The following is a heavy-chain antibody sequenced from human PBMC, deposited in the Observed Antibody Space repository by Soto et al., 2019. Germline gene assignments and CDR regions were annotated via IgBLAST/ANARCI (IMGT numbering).Heavy chain of an antibody. V-gene: IGHV1-2*04. J-gene: IGHJ4*02. CDR1: GYTFTGYY. Sequence: ASVKVSCKASGYTFTGYYMHWVRQAPGQGLEWMGWINPNGGGTNYAQKFQGWVTMTRDTSISTAYMELSRLRSDDTAVYYCARDHSPDSSSWPANFDYWGQGTLVTVSS. CDR3: ARDHSPDSSSWPANFDY. CDR2: INPNGGGT. D-gene: IGHD6-13*01.